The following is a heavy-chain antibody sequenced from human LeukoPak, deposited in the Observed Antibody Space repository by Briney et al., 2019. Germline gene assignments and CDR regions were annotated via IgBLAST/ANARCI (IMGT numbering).Heavy chain of an antibody. D-gene: IGHD3-3*01. J-gene: IGHJ4*02. CDR3: ARGAEYYAIWRGYAGYSDY. CDR1: GYSISSGYY. Sequence: PSETLSLTCTVSGYSISSGYYWGWIRQPPGKGLEWIGSFYDSGNTYYNPSLKSRVTISVDTSKNQFSLKVRSVTAADTAVYFCARGAEYYAIWRGYAGYSDYWGQGISVTVSS. CDR2: FYDSGNT. V-gene: IGHV4-38-2*02.